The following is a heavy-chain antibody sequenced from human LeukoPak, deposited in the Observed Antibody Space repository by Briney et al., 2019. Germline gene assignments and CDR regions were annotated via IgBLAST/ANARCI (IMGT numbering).Heavy chain of an antibody. J-gene: IGHJ5*02. V-gene: IGHV1-18*01. CDR1: GYTFTSYG. CDR2: ISAYNGNT. D-gene: IGHD6-13*01. CDR3: ARVAIIAAAAFDP. Sequence: GASVKVSCKASGYTFTSYGISWVRQAPGQGLEWMGWISAYNGNTNYAQKLQGRVTITADKSTSTAYMELSSLRSEDTAVYYCARVAIIAAAAFDPWGQGTLVTVSS.